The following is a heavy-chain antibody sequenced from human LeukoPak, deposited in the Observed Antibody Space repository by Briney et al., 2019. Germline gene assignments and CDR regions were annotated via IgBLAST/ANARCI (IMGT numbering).Heavy chain of an antibody. CDR2: INPSGGST. CDR3: ARDRAGTRRDSNSPDY. D-gene: IGHD4-11*01. CDR1: GYTFTSYY. Sequence: ASVKVSCKASGYTFTSYYMHWVRQAPGQGLEWMGIINPSGGSTSYAQKFQGRVTMTRDTSTSTVYMELSSLRSEDTAVYYCARDRAGTRRDSNSPDYWGQGTLVTVSS. J-gene: IGHJ4*02. V-gene: IGHV1-46*01.